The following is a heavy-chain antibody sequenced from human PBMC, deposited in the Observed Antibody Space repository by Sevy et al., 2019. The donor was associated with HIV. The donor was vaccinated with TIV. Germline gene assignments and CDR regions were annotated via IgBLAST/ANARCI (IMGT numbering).Heavy chain of an antibody. CDR3: AREEYDYIWGSYRKGGY. D-gene: IGHD3-16*02. CDR1: GGTFSSYA. CDR2: IIPIFGTA. V-gene: IGHV1-69*13. Sequence: ASVKVSCKASGGTFSSYAISWVRQAPGQGLEWMGGIIPIFGTANYAQKFQGRVTITADESTSTAYMELSSLRSEDTAVYYWAREEYDYIWGSYRKGGYSGQGTMVTVSS. J-gene: IGHJ4*02.